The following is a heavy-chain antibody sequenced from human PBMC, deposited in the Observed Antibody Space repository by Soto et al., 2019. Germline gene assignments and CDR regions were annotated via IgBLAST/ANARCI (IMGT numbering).Heavy chain of an antibody. CDR3: ARDFDVTHPIPGY. V-gene: IGHV3-21*01. Sequence: KPGGTLRLSCAASGFTFSSYSMNWVRQAPGKGLEWVSSISSSSSYIYYADSVKGRFTISRDNAKNSLYLQMNSLRAEDTAVYYCARDFDVTHPIPGYWGQGTLVTVSS. CDR2: ISSSSSYI. CDR1: GFTFSSYS. J-gene: IGHJ4*02.